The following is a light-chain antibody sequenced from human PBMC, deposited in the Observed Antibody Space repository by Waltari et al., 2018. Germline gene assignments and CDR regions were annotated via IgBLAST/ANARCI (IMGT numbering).Light chain of an antibody. J-gene: IGKJ2*01. Sequence: DIVMTQSPATLSVSPGERAILSCRASQSISNTLAWYQQKPGQAPRLLIYDASTRATGIPATFSGSGSGTEFTLTISSLQSEDFVVYYCQQYNSWPYTFGQGTKVEIK. V-gene: IGKV3-15*01. CDR1: QSISNT. CDR3: QQYNSWPYT. CDR2: DAS.